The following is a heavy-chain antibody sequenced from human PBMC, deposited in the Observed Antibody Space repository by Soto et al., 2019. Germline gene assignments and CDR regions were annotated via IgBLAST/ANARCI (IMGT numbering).Heavy chain of an antibody. Sequence: ASVKVSCKASGYTFTGYYMHWVRQAPGQGLEWMGWINPNSGGTNYAQKFQGRVTMTRDTSISTAYMELSRLRSDDTAVYYRARGGFLEWLLSYYGMDVWGQGTRVTVSS. D-gene: IGHD3-3*01. V-gene: IGHV1-2*02. CDR1: GYTFTGYY. CDR2: INPNSGGT. J-gene: IGHJ6*02. CDR3: ARGGFLEWLLSYYGMDV.